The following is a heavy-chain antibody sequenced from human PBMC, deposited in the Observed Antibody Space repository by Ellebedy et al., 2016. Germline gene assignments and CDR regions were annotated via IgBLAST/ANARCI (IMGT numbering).Heavy chain of an antibody. D-gene: IGHD3-10*01. Sequence: SETLSLTCAVSGGSISSSNWWTWVRQSPGTGLEWIGEIYHTGSTNYNPSLKSRVTFSVDKSKNQFSLKLTSVTAADTAVFYCARDREFWGQGTLVTVSS. J-gene: IGHJ4*02. CDR2: IYHTGST. V-gene: IGHV4-4*02. CDR3: ARDREF. CDR1: GGSISSSNW.